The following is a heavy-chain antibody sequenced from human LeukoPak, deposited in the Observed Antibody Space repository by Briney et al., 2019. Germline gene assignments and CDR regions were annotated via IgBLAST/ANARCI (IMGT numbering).Heavy chain of an antibody. CDR1: GFTFSSYA. J-gene: IGHJ4*02. V-gene: IGHV3-23*01. CDR3: AKGVSATIFGVAPFDY. Sequence: GGSLRLSCAASGFTFSSYAMSWVRQAPGKGLEWVSAISGSGGSTYYADSVKGRFTISRDSSKNTLYLQMNSLRAEDTAVYYCAKGVSATIFGVAPFDYWGQGTLVTVSS. D-gene: IGHD3-3*01. CDR2: ISGSGGST.